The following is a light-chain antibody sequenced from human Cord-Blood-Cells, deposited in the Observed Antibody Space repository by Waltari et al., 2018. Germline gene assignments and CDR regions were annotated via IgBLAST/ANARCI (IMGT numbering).Light chain of an antibody. Sequence: IQLTQSPSSLSASVGDRVTITCRASQGISSYLAWYQQKPGKAPKLLIYAASTLQSGVPSRFSGSGSGTDFTLPISSLQPEDFATYYCQQLNSYPPSLTFGGGTKVEIK. CDR2: AAS. J-gene: IGKJ4*01. CDR1: QGISSY. V-gene: IGKV1-9*01. CDR3: QQLNSYPPSLT.